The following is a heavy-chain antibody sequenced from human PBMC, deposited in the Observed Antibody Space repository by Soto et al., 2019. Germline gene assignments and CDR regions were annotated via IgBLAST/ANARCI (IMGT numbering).Heavy chain of an antibody. V-gene: IGHV3-33*01. Sequence: QVQLVESGGGVVQPGRSLRLSCATSGFPFRSYDMHWVRQAPGKGLEWVAVIWLDGSNKYYADSVRGRFTISRDNSNHTVYLETNSLRAEDSAVYYCARKSDSLIDYWGQGILVTVST. CDR2: IWLDGSNK. J-gene: IGHJ4*02. CDR1: GFPFRSYD. D-gene: IGHD3-22*01. CDR3: ARKSDSLIDY.